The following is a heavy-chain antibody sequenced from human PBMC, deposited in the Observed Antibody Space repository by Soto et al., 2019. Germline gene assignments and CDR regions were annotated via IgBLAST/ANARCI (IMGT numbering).Heavy chain of an antibody. Sequence: GGSLRLSCAASGFTFSIYSMNWVRQAPGKGLEWVSYIMPGSSHIFYADSVKGRFTISRDNAKNSLYLQMNSLRAEDTAVYYCAKNLGYYYDSTGYLFDFWGQRSLDTGSS. J-gene: IGHJ5*01. CDR3: AKNLGYYYDSTGYLFDF. CDR2: IMPGSSHI. V-gene: IGHV3-48*01. D-gene: IGHD3-22*01. CDR1: GFTFSIYS.